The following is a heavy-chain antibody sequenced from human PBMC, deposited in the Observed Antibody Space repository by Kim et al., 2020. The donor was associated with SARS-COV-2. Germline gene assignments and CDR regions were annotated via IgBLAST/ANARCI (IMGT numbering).Heavy chain of an antibody. J-gene: IGHJ4*02. Sequence: TRYNPSVQGHVTISDDKSISTAYVKWSSVKASDAAMYYCARHLRRSPFDYWGPGTLVTVSS. V-gene: IGHV5-51*01. CDR2: T. CDR3: ARHLRRSPFDY.